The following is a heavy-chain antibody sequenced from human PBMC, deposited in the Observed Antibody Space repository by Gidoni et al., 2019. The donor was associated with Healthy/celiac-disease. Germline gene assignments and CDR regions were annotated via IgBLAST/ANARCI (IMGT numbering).Heavy chain of an antibody. D-gene: IGHD5-12*01. Sequence: QVQLQESGPGLVKPSQTLSLTCTFSGGSISGGDYYWRWIRQPPGKGLEWIGYIYYSGSTYYNPSLKSRVTISVDTSKNQFSLKLSSVTAADTAVYYCAREFRGYSGYDYWGQGTLVTVSS. J-gene: IGHJ4*02. V-gene: IGHV4-30-4*01. CDR3: AREFRGYSGYDY. CDR1: GGSISGGDYY. CDR2: IYYSGST.